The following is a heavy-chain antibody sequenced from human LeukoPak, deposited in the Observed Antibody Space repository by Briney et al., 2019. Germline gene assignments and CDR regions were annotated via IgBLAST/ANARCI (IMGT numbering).Heavy chain of an antibody. CDR1: GFTFSSYA. Sequence: GGSLRLSCAASGFTFSSYAMSWVRQAPGKGLEWVSAISGSGGSTYYAGSVKGRFTISRDNSKNTLYLQMNSLRAEDTAVYYCAKDLFVYGSGSYTDPIDYWGQGTLVTVSS. J-gene: IGHJ4*02. CDR3: AKDLFVYGSGSYTDPIDY. V-gene: IGHV3-23*01. CDR2: ISGSGGST. D-gene: IGHD3-10*01.